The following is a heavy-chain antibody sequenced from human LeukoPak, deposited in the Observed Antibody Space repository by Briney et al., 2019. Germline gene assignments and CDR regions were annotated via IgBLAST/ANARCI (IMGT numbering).Heavy chain of an antibody. J-gene: IGHJ5*02. Sequence: SETLSLTCTVSGGSISSYYWSWIRQPPGKGLEWIGYIYYSGSTNYNPSLKSRVTISVDTSKNQFSLNLSSVTAADTAVYYCARQLTEYYYDSSGYARTNWFDPWGQGTLVTVSS. CDR3: ARQLTEYYYDSSGYARTNWFDP. CDR1: GGSISSYY. D-gene: IGHD3-22*01. CDR2: IYYSGST. V-gene: IGHV4-59*08.